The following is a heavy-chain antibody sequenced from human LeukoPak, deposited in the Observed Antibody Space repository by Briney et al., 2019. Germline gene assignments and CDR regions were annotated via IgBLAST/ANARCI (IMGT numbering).Heavy chain of an antibody. J-gene: IGHJ4*02. CDR3: ATSVGWLVGGEDY. CDR1: GYTFTSYD. Sequence: ASVKVSCKASGYTFTSYDINWVRQATGQGLEWMGWMNPNSGNTGYAQKFQGRVTMTEDTSTDTAYMELSSLRSEDTAVYYCATSVGWLVGGEDYWGQGTLVTVSS. CDR2: MNPNSGNT. V-gene: IGHV1-8*01. D-gene: IGHD6-19*01.